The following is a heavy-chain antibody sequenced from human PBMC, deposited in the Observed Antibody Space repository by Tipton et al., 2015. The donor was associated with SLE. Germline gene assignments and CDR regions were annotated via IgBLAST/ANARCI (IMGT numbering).Heavy chain of an antibody. V-gene: IGHV1-18*01. CDR2: ISAYNGNT. CDR3: ARFRPSRTKTITIFEH. D-gene: IGHD3-3*01. CDR1: GYTFTSYG. J-gene: IGHJ1*01. Sequence: QSGAEVKKPGASVKVSCKASGYTFTSYGISWVRQAPGQGLEWMGWISAYNGNTNYAQKLQGRGTMTTDTSTSTAYMELRSLRSDDTAVYYCARFRPSRTKTITIFEHWGQGTLVTVSS.